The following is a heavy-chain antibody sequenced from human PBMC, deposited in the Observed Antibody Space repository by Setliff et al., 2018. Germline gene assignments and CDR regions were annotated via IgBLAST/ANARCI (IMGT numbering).Heavy chain of an antibody. Sequence: SETLSLTCTVSGASLRSGSYYWSWIRQPAGKGLEWIGRIYTSGATTYSPSLKSRVSISADTSKNLLSLTLKSVTAADTAVYYCAKEHVGATDYWGQGALVTVSS. V-gene: IGHV4-61*02. CDR3: AKEHVGATDY. CDR2: IYTSGAT. J-gene: IGHJ4*02. CDR1: GASLRSGSYY. D-gene: IGHD1-26*01.